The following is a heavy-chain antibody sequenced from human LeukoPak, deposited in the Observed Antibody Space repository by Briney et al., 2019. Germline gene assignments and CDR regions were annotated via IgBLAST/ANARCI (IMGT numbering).Heavy chain of an antibody. J-gene: IGHJ4*02. CDR2: IYYSGST. CDR1: GGSISSSSYY. CDR3: ARWYSSGWYGGDY. D-gene: IGHD6-19*01. Sequence: AETLSLTCSVCGGSISSSSYYWGWIRQPPGEVLEWIGSIYYSGSTYYNPSVKSRVTISVDTSKSKCSLKLSSVTAADTAVYYCARWYSSGWYGGDYWGQGTLVTVSS. V-gene: IGHV4-39*01.